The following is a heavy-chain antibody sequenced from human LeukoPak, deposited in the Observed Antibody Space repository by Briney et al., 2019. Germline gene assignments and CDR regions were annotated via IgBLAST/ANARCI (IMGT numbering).Heavy chain of an antibody. V-gene: IGHV4-59*01. D-gene: IGHD6-13*01. CDR2: IYYSGST. J-gene: IGHJ4*02. Sequence: SETLSLTCTVSGGSISSYYWSWIRQPPGKGLEWIGYIYYSGSTNYNPSLKSRVTMSVDTSKNQFSLKLSSVTAADTAVYYCARLNIAAAGANFFDYWGQGTLVTVSS. CDR3: ARLNIAAAGANFFDY. CDR1: GGSISSYY.